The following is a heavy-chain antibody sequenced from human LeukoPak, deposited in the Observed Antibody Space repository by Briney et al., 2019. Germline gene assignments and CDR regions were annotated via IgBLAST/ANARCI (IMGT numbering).Heavy chain of an antibody. J-gene: IGHJ6*03. D-gene: IGHD2-2*01. Sequence: SETLSLTCTVSGGSISSYYWSWIRQPAGKGLEWIGRIYTSGSTNYNPSLKSRVTMSVDTSKNQFSLKLSSVTAADTAVYYCARGGWFGVPAAALHDMDVWGKGTTVTVSS. CDR2: IYTSGST. CDR3: ARGGWFGVPAAALHDMDV. CDR1: GGSISSYY. V-gene: IGHV4-4*07.